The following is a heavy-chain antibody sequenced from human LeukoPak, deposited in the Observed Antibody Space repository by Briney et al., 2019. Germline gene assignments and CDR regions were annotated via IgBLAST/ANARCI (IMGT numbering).Heavy chain of an antibody. CDR1: GYTFTTYA. J-gene: IGHJ5*02. Sequence: GASVEVSCKASGYTFTTYAMNWVRQAPGQGLEWMGWINTNTGNPTYAQGFTGRFVFSLDTSVSTAYLQISSLKAEDTAVYYCARDGSYSPRCWFDPWGQGTLVTVSS. CDR3: ARDGSYSPRCWFDP. D-gene: IGHD1-26*01. CDR2: INTNTGNP. V-gene: IGHV7-4-1*02.